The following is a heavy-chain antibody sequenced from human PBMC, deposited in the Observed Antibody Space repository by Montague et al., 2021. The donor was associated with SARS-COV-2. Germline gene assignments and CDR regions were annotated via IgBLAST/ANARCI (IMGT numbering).Heavy chain of an antibody. CDR2: IYYSGST. Sequence: SETLSLTCTVSGGSISSSSYYRGWIRQPPGKGPEWIGSIYYSGSTYYNPSLKSRVTISVDTSKNQFSLKLSSVTAADTAVYYCARRVTGTTVHYYYYGMDVWGQGTTVTVSS. CDR1: GGSISSSSYY. CDR3: ARRVTGTTVHYYYYGMDV. J-gene: IGHJ6*02. V-gene: IGHV4-39*01. D-gene: IGHD1-20*01.